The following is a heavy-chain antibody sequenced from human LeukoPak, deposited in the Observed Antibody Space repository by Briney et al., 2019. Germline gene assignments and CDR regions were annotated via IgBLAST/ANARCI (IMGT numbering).Heavy chain of an antibody. CDR1: GFTFSSYG. CDR3: ARDARGFGELSDY. Sequence: GGSLRLSCAASGFTFSSYGMHWVRQAPGKGLEWVAVIWYDGSNKYYADSVKGRFTISRDNSKNTLYLQMNSLRAEDTAVYYCARDARGFGELSDYWGQGTLVTVSS. J-gene: IGHJ4*02. CDR2: IWYDGSNK. V-gene: IGHV3-33*01. D-gene: IGHD3-10*01.